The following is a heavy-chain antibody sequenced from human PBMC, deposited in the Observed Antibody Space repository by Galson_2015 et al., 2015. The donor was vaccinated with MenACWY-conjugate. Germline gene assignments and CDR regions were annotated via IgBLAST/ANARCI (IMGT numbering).Heavy chain of an antibody. CDR1: GFTFSSYA. D-gene: IGHD5-18*01. CDR2: ISGSGGST. J-gene: IGHJ4*02. CDR3: AKAPSDPKGYSYGYWHFDY. Sequence: SLRLSCAASGFTFSSYAMSWVRQAPGKGLEWVSAISGSGGSTYYADSVKGRFTISRDNSKNTLYLQMDSLRAEDTAVYYCAKAPSDPKGYSYGYWHFDYWGQGTLVTVSS. V-gene: IGHV3-23*01.